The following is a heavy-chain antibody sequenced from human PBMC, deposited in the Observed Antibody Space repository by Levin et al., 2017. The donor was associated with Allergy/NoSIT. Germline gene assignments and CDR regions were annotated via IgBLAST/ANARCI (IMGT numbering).Heavy chain of an antibody. D-gene: IGHD2/OR15-2a*01. CDR2: VSGDGGST. CDR1: GFAFTSYA. CDR3: AKDAENYFGVNSYDY. J-gene: IGHJ4*01. V-gene: IGHV3-23*01. Sequence: PGGSLRLSCAASGFAFTSYAMSWVRQAPGKGLEWVSAVSGDGGSTYYADSVKGRFTISRDNSKNTLYVQMNSLRAEDTAVYYCAKDAENYFGVNSYDYWGQGTLVTVSS.